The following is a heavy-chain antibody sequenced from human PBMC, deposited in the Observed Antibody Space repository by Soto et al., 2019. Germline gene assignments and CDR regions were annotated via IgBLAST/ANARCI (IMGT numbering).Heavy chain of an antibody. CDR1: GGSLISGGYS. V-gene: IGHV4-31*03. D-gene: IGHD5-12*01. CDR3: ARDTQRGYSGYFDS. CDR2: IYYSGST. J-gene: IGHJ4*02. Sequence: QVQLQESGPGLVKPSQTLSLSCTVSGGSLISGGYSWSRIRQHQGKGLVCFGFIYYSGSTYYNPSLKSRVTISVDTSQNQFSLKLSSVTAADTAVYYCARDTQRGYSGYFDSWGQGTLVTVSS.